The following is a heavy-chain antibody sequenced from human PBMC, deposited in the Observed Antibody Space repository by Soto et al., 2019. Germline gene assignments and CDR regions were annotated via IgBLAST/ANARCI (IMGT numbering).Heavy chain of an antibody. J-gene: IGHJ6*02. D-gene: IGHD3-16*01. CDR3: LRPRPSGENYGMDV. V-gene: IGHV3-53*01. CDR2: LYTEGTT. Sequence: WSLRLSCVASGLTVSHNYMAWVRQAPEMGLEWVSILYTEGTTYYTDSVKGRFTISRDSSKNTLFPQMDSLRAEDTAVYYCLRPRPSGENYGMDVWGQGTTVTV. CDR1: GLTVSHNY.